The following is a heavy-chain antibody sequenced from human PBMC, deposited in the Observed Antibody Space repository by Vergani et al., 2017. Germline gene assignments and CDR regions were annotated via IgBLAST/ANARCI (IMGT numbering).Heavy chain of an antibody. CDR1: GASIRSSNYY. CDR3: ARHSTVEWLVKLGWIDP. J-gene: IGHJ5*02. D-gene: IGHD6-19*01. CDR2: IYYSGST. V-gene: IGHV4-39*01. Sequence: QLQLQESGPGLVKPSATLSLTCSVSGASIRSSNYYLGWIRHPPGKGLDWIASIYYSGSTYYNPSLKSRVTISVDTSKNQFSLKLGSVTAADTAVYFCARHSTVEWLVKLGWIDPWGQGILVTVSS.